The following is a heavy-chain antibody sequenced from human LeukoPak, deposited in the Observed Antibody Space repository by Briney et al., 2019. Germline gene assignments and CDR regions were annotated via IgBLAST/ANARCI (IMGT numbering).Heavy chain of an antibody. CDR1: GGSFSGYY. Sequence: SETLSLACAVYGGSFSGYYWSWIRQPPGKGLEWIGEINHSGSTNYNPSLKSRVTISVDTSKNQFSLKLSSVTAADTAVYYCARRVSWFDPWGQGTLVTVSS. V-gene: IGHV4-34*01. CDR2: INHSGST. CDR3: ARRVSWFDP. D-gene: IGHD5/OR15-5a*01. J-gene: IGHJ5*02.